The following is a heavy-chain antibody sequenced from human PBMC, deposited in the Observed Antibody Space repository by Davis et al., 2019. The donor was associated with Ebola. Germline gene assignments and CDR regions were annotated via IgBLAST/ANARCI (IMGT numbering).Heavy chain of an antibody. CDR2: ISYDGSNK. J-gene: IGHJ5*02. V-gene: IGHV3-30*03. CDR3: AIQAPGTLEWFDP. Sequence: PGGSLRLSCAASGFTFSSYGMHWVRQAPGKGLEWVAVISYDGSNKYYADSVKGRFTISRDNSKNTLYLQMNSLRAEDTAVYYCAIQAPGTLEWFDPWGQGTLVTVSS. CDR1: GFTFSSYG. D-gene: IGHD1-1*01.